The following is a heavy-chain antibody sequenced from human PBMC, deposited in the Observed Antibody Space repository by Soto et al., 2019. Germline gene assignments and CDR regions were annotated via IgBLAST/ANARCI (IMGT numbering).Heavy chain of an antibody. V-gene: IGHV1-3*01. CDR3: ARGGRITMTVVVNHYSGLDV. J-gene: IGHJ6*02. CDR2: INAGNDNT. CDR1: GYTFTNYA. Sequence: QVQLVQSAAEVKKPGASVKVSCKASGYTFTNYAIHWVRQAPGQRLEWMGWINAGNDNTKYSQKFQGRVTITRDTSASTAYMELSSLRSEDTAVYYCARGGRITMTVVVNHYSGLDVWGQGTTVTVSS. D-gene: IGHD3-22*01.